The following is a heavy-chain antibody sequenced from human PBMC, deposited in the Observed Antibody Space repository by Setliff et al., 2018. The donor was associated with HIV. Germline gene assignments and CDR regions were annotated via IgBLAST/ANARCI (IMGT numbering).Heavy chain of an antibody. CDR3: ARGYSSAFFHEFFDY. Sequence: LSLTCSLSGDSMSTYYWSWIRQTAGKGLEWIGRIHNSGNTNYNPSFMSRVSMSVDTSKSQFSLKLRSVTAADTAVYFCARGYSSAFFHEFFDYWGQGTLVTVS. D-gene: IGHD6-25*01. CDR2: IHNSGNT. CDR1: GDSMSTYY. J-gene: IGHJ4*02. V-gene: IGHV4-4*07.